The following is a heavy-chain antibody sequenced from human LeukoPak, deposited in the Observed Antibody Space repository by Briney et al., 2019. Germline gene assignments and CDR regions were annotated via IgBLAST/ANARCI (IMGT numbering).Heavy chain of an antibody. CDR3: ARVPAAGGYYMDV. Sequence: SETLSLTCTVSGGSISSYYWSWIRQPPGKGLEWIGYIYYSGSTNYNPSLKSRVTISVDTSKNQFSLKLSSVTAADTAVYYCARVPAAGGYYMDVWGKGTTVTISS. J-gene: IGHJ6*03. CDR2: IYYSGST. V-gene: IGHV4-59*01. CDR1: GGSISSYY. D-gene: IGHD2-2*01.